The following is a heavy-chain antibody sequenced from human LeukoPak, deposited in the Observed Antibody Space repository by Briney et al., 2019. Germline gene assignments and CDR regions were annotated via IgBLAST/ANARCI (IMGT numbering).Heavy chain of an antibody. J-gene: IGHJ4*02. Sequence: GGSLRLSCAASGFTFSSYWMHWVRQAPGKGLEWVSAISGSGGSTYYADSVKGRFTISRDNSKNTLYLQMNSLRAEDTAVYYCAKDIYYDSSGYYFDYWGQGTLVTVSS. D-gene: IGHD3-22*01. CDR1: GFTFSSYW. V-gene: IGHV3-23*01. CDR3: AKDIYYDSSGYYFDY. CDR2: ISGSGGST.